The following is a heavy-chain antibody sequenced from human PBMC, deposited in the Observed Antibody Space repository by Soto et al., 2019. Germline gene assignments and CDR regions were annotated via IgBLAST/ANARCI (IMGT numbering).Heavy chain of an antibody. D-gene: IGHD2-15*01. Sequence: QLQLRESGPGLVKPSETLALTCTVSGGSISSSTYYWGWVRQPPGKGLEWIGAIYRDGSAYYSPTLNGRVNISVDTSKNHSSLNLRSVTAADTAVYYCVRLGSNPPTDVRFDCWGQGTLVTVSS. V-gene: IGHV4-39*02. J-gene: IGHJ4*02. CDR1: GGSISSSTYY. CDR3: VRLGSNPPTDVRFDC. CDR2: IYRDGSA.